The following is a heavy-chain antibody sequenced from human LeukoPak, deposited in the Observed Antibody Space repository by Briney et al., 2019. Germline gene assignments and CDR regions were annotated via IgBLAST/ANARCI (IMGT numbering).Heavy chain of an antibody. CDR1: RFTFSDYG. V-gene: IGHV3-30*03. J-gene: IGHJ4*02. CDR3: ARGGAHSSSNCDY. CDR2: ISYDGSNK. D-gene: IGHD6-13*01. Sequence: PGGSLRLTRAASRFTFSDYGMHWVRQTPGKGLEWVTVISYDGSNKYYGDSVKGRFTISRDDSKNTLYLQMNSLRVEDTAVYYGARGGAHSSSNCDYWGQGTLVTVSS.